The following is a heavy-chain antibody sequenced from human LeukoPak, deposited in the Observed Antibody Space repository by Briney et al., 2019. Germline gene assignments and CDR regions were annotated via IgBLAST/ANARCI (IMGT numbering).Heavy chain of an antibody. CDR3: ARGLSRYFDWLSIYYFDY. V-gene: IGHV4-34*01. CDR1: GGSFSGYY. D-gene: IGHD3-9*01. J-gene: IGHJ4*02. Sequence: SETLSLTCAVYGGSFSGYYWSWIRQPPGKGLEWIGEINHSGSTNYNPSLKSRVTISVDTSKNQFSLKLSSVTAADAAVYYCARGLSRYFDWLSIYYFDYWGQGTLVTVSS. CDR2: INHSGST.